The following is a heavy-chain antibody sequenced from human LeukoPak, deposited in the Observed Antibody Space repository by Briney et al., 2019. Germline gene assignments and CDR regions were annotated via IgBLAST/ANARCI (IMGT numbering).Heavy chain of an antibody. CDR3: ARHRGPSLYSSGYFDY. D-gene: IGHD3-22*01. J-gene: IGHJ4*02. V-gene: IGHV3-30-3*01. CDR2: ISYDGTNK. Sequence: GGSLRLSCAASGFPFSGYAIHWVRQAPGKGLEWVAVISYDGTNKYYADPVKGRFTISRDNSKNTLYLQMNSLRTEDTAVYYCARHRGPSLYSSGYFDYWGQGTLVTVSS. CDR1: GFPFSGYA.